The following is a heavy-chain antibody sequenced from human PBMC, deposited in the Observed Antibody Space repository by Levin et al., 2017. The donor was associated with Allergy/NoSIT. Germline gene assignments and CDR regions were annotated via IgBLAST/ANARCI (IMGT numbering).Heavy chain of an antibody. CDR1: GYTFTGYY. Sequence: GESLKISCKASGYTFTGYYMHWVRQAPGQGLEWMGWINPNSGGTNYAQKFQGRVTMTRDTSISTAYMELSRLRSDDTAVYYCARPPYGSGSYYGWFDPWGQGTLVTVSS. CDR2: INPNSGGT. D-gene: IGHD3-10*01. J-gene: IGHJ5*02. CDR3: ARPPYGSGSYYGWFDP. V-gene: IGHV1-2*02.